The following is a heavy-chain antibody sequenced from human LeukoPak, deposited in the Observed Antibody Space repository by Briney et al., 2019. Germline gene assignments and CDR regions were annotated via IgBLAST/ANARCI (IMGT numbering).Heavy chain of an antibody. CDR1: GDSVTSSY. Sequence: SETLSLTCTVSGDSVTSSYWCWNRQSAGKGLEWIGRIYDNANTNYNPTLKSRVTMSVDTSKNQFSLRLSFVTAADTAVYYCARSEAFDIWGQGTTVTVSS. V-gene: IGHV4-4*07. CDR2: IYDNANT. CDR3: ARSEAFDI. J-gene: IGHJ3*02.